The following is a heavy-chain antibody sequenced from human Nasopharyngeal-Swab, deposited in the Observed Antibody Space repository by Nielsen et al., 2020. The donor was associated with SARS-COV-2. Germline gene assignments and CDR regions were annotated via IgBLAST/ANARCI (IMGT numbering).Heavy chain of an antibody. CDR2: ISSSGGST. CDR3: AKDREATYYYGSGSFDY. D-gene: IGHD3-10*01. J-gene: IGHJ4*02. Sequence: GGSLRLSCAASGFTFSSYAMSWVRQAPGKGLEWVSAISSSGGSTYYADSVKGRFTISRDNSKNTLYLQMNSLRAEDTAVYYCAKDREATYYYGSGSFDYWGQGTLVTVSS. CDR1: GFTFSSYA. V-gene: IGHV3-23*01.